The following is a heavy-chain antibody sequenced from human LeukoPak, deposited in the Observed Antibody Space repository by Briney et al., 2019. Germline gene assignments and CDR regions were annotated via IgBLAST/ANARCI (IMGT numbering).Heavy chain of an antibody. V-gene: IGHV3-9*03. J-gene: IGHJ4*02. D-gene: IGHD6-13*01. CDR1: GFTFDDYA. CDR2: ISWNSGSI. Sequence: SGRSLRLSCAASGFTFDDYAMHWVRQAPGKGLEWDSGISWNSGSIGYADSVKGRFTISRDNAKNSLYLQMNSLRAEDMALYYCVKGQGYTFSPYYFNYWGQGTLVTVSS. CDR3: VKGQGYTFSPYYFNY.